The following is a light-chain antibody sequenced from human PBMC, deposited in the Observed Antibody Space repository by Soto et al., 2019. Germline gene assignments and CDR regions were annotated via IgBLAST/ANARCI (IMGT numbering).Light chain of an antibody. CDR2: DVS. Sequence: QSALTQPASVSGSLGQSITISSTGTSSDVGAYNLVSWYQHHPGKAPKLMIYDVSDRPSGISNRFSGSKSGNTASLTISGLQAEDEADYYCASYTSSTTPYVLGTGTKVTVL. CDR3: ASYTSSTTPYV. V-gene: IGLV2-14*03. CDR1: SSDVGAYNL. J-gene: IGLJ1*01.